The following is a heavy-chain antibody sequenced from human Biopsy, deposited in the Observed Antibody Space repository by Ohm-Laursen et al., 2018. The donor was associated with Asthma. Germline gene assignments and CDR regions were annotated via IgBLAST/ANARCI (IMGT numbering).Heavy chain of an antibody. CDR2: INSVFGTT. D-gene: IGHD2-2*01. J-gene: IGHJ4*02. V-gene: IGHV1-69*01. CDR3: ARKAGSCISRTCYSLDF. Sequence: SSVKVFCKSPGGTFNTYVIGWVRQAPGQGLEWMGGINSVFGTTTYPQKFQDRVTITADDSTSTVYMELSSLRSEDTAVYYCARKAGSCISRTCYSLDFWGQGTLVTVSS. CDR1: GGTFNTYV.